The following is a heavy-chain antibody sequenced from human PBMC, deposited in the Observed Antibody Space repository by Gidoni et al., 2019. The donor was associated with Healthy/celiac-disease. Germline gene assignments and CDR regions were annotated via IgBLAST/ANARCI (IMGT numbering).Heavy chain of an antibody. V-gene: IGHV1-3*01. D-gene: IGHD1-26*01. CDR2: INAGNGNT. Sequence: QVQLVQSGAEVKKPGASVKVSCKPSGYTFTSYAMHWVRQAPGQRLEWMGWINAGNGNTKYSQKFQGRVTITRDTSASTAYMELSSLRSEDTAVYYCARAPIVGATIWEVLDYWGQGTLVTVSS. J-gene: IGHJ4*02. CDR3: ARAPIVGATIWEVLDY. CDR1: GYTFTSYA.